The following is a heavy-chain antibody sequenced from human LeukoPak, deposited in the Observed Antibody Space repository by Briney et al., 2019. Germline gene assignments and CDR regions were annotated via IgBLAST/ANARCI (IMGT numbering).Heavy chain of an antibody. CDR3: AGSMYCYDSSGYSN. CDR2: ISSSGSTI. Sequence: LSLTCTVSGVSISSSYSYWGWIRQAPGKGLEWVSYISSSGSTIYYADSVKGRFTISRDNAKNSMYLQMNSLRAEDTAVYYCAGSMYCYDSSGYSNWGQGTLVTVSS. D-gene: IGHD3-22*01. J-gene: IGHJ4*02. V-gene: IGHV3-11*04. CDR1: GVSISSSYSY.